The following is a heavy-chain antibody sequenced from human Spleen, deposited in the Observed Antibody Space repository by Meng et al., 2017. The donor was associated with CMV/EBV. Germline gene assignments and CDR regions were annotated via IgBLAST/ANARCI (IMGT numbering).Heavy chain of an antibody. V-gene: IGHV3-30*02. Sequence: GESLKISCAASGFTFSSYGMHWVRQAPGKGLEWVAFIRYDGSNKYYVDSVKGRFTISRDNSKNTLYLQMNSLRAEDTGVYYCARDSRGSGWYDGGMDVWGQGTTVTVSS. CDR2: IRYDGSNK. D-gene: IGHD6-19*01. J-gene: IGHJ6*02. CDR3: ARDSRGSGWYDGGMDV. CDR1: GFTFSSYG.